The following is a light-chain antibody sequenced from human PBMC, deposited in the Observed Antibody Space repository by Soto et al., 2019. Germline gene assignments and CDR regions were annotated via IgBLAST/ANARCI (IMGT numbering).Light chain of an antibody. V-gene: IGKV1D-12*01. CDR1: QHITRC. J-gene: IGKJ4*01. Sequence: DIQMTQSPSSVSASIGDRLTITCRASQHITRCLAWYQQKPGKATKLLISAASTLQSGVPSRFRGSGYGTDFTLTISSLQPEDFATYCCQQAHRLPLTFGGGTKVESK. CDR2: AAS. CDR3: QQAHRLPLT.